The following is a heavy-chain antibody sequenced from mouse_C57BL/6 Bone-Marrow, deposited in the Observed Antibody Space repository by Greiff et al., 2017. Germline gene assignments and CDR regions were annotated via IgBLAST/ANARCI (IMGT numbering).Heavy chain of an antibody. CDR3: ARWLLGAMDY. J-gene: IGHJ4*01. V-gene: IGHV1-9*01. Sequence: QVQLQQSGAELMKPGASVKLSCKATGYTFTGYWIEWVKQRPGHGLEWIGRIDPANGNTKYAPKFQGKATITADTSSNTAYLQLSSLTSEDTAIYYCARWLLGAMDYWGQGTSVTVSS. D-gene: IGHD2-3*01. CDR1: GYTFTGYW. CDR2: IDPANGNT.